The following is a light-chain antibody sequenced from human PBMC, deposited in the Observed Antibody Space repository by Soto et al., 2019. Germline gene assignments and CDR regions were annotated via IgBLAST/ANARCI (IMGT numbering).Light chain of an antibody. CDR3: MQALQTPWT. CDR1: QSLLHSNGYNY. J-gene: IGKJ1*01. Sequence: DIVMTQSPLSLPVTPGEPDSISCRSSQSLLHSNGYNYLNWYLQKPGQSPQLLIHLGSNRASGVPDRFSGSGSGTHFTLKISRVEAEDVWVYYCMQALQTPWTFGQGTKVEIK. V-gene: IGKV2-28*01. CDR2: LGS.